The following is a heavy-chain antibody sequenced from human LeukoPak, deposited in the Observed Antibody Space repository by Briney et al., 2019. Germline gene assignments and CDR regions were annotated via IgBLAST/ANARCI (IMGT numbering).Heavy chain of an antibody. CDR3: SSALFPWAEYFQH. V-gene: IGHV4-59*01. D-gene: IGHD2-21*01. CDR1: RGSISGYS. CDR2: IYYSGDT. Sequence: PSETLSLTCTVSRGSISGYSWSWIRQSPGGGLEWIGYIYYSGDTAYNPSLRSRVTMSVDTSKNQFSLQLRSMTTADTAVYYCSSALFPWAEYFQHWGQGTLVTVSS. J-gene: IGHJ1*01.